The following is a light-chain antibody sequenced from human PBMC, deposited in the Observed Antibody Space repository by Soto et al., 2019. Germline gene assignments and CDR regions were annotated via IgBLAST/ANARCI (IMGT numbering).Light chain of an antibody. CDR3: AAWYDSLSGV. CDR2: RNN. V-gene: IGLV1-47*01. J-gene: IGLJ1*01. CDR1: SSNIGSNY. Sequence: QSVLTQPPSASGTPGQRVTISCSGSSSNIGSNYVYWYQQLPGTAPKRLIYRNNQRPSGVPDRFSGSKSGTSASLAISGLRSEDEAEYYCAAWYDSLSGVFGTGTKVTVL.